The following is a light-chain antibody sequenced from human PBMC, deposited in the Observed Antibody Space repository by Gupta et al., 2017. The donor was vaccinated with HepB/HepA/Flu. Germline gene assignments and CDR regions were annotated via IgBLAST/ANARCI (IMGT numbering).Light chain of an antibody. CDR2: SNN. Sequence: QSVLTQPPSTSGTPGQRVTISCSGNNSNIGDNTVSWFQQFPGTAPKLLIYSNNHRPSGVPDRFSGSKSGTSASLAISGLQSEDEADYYCAAWDDSLNGVVFGGGTKLTVL. CDR1: NSNIGDNT. J-gene: IGLJ2*01. V-gene: IGLV1-44*01. CDR3: AAWDDSLNGVV.